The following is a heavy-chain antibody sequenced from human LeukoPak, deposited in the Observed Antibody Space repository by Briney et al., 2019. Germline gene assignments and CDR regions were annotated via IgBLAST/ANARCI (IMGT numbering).Heavy chain of an antibody. CDR3: ARRTNGFDI. D-gene: IGHD3/OR15-3a*01. CDR2: IYTSGGT. J-gene: IGHJ3*02. CDR1: GGSISSGYYY. V-gene: IGHV4-61*02. Sequence: SETLSLTCTVSGGSISSGYYYWNRIRQPAGKGLEWIGRIYTSGGTNYNPSLKSRVTISLDTSKNQCSLKLTSVTAADTAVYYCARRTNGFDIWGQGTMVTVSS.